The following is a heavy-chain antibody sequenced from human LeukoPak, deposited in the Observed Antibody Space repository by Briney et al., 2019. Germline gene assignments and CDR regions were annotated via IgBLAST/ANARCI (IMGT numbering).Heavy chain of an antibody. CDR3: AKGGTIAARRYYYYYIDF. CDR2: ISGSGGST. V-gene: IGHV3-23*01. D-gene: IGHD6-6*01. Sequence: PGESLRLSCAASGFTFSSYAMSWVRQAPGKGLEWVSDISGSGGSTYYADSVTGRLTICSDNSKNTLYLQMNSLSADDTAVYYCAKGGTIAARRYYYYYIDFWGKRTKLTVSS. CDR1: GFTFSSYA. J-gene: IGHJ6*03.